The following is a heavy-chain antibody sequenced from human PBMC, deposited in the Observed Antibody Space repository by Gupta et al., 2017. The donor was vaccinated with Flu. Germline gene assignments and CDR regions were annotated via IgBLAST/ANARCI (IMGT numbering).Heavy chain of an antibody. CDR1: GFTFSTYW. CDR3: ARAEFGSFDY. V-gene: IGHV3-7*01. CDR2: IMKDGSAE. J-gene: IGHJ4*02. Sequence: EVQLVESGGGLVQPGGSLRLSCAASGFTFSTYWMSWVRQAPGKGLEWMANIMKDGSAEYYLDSVRGRFTISRDNDKNLLYLQMNSLRAEDTAVYYCARAEFGSFDYWGQGTVVTVSS. D-gene: IGHD2-15*01.